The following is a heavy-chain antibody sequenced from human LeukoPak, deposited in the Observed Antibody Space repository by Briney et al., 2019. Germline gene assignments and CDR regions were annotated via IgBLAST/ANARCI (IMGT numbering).Heavy chain of an antibody. CDR2: ISTAGDT. CDR1: GFTFSSYD. V-gene: IGHV3-13*01. J-gene: IGHJ4*02. D-gene: IGHD6-13*01. CDR3: AREEPGTKVGFDY. Sequence: PGGSLRLSCAASGFTFSSYDMHWVRQAPGKGLEWVSAISTAGDTYYPGSVTGRFTISRENAKNSLFLPMTSHRAGDTAVYYCAREEPGTKVGFDYGGQGTLVTVSA.